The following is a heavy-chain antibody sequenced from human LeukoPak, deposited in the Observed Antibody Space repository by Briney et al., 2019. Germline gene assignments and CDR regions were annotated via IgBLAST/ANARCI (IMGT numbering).Heavy chain of an antibody. D-gene: IGHD2-15*01. CDR2: IKHSGST. CDR1: GGSFSGYY. V-gene: IGHV4-34*01. J-gene: IGHJ4*02. CDR3: ARNSGDY. Sequence: TSETLSLTCAVYGGSFSGYYWSWIRQPPGKGLEWIGEIKHSGSTNYNPSLKSRVTISVDTSKNQFSLKLSSVTAADTAVYYCARNSGDYWGQGTLVTVSS.